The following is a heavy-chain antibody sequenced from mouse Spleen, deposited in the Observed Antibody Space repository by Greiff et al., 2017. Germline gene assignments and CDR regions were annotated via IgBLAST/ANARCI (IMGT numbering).Heavy chain of an antibody. D-gene: IGHD2-4*01. CDR3: ASTMITGVYYFDY. J-gene: IGHJ2*01. CDR2: IDPANGNT. CDR1: GFNIKDTY. Sequence: EVQLQQSGAELVKPGASVKLSCTASGFNIKDTYMHWVKQRPEQGLEWIGRIDPANGNTKYDPKFQGKATITADTSSNTAYLQLSSLTSEDTAVYYCASTMITGVYYFDYWGQGTTLTVSS. V-gene: IGHV14-3*02.